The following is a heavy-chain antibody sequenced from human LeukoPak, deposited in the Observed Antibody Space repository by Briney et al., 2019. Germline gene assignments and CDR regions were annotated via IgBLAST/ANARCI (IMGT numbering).Heavy chain of an antibody. V-gene: IGHV3-30-3*01. J-gene: IGHJ3*02. D-gene: IGHD5-18*01. CDR2: ISYDGGNK. CDR3: ARDYRSYSYGRGALDI. Sequence: PGRSLRLSCAASGFTFSSYAMHWVRQAPGKGLEWVAVISYDGGNKYYADSVKGRFTISRDNSKNTLYLQMNSLRAEDTAVYYCARDYRSYSYGRGALDIWGQGTMVTVSS. CDR1: GFTFSSYA.